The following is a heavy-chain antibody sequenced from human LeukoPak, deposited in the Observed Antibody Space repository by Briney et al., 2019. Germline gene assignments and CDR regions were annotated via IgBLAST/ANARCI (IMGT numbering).Heavy chain of an antibody. D-gene: IGHD3-10*01. Sequence: SETLSLTCSVSGVSISSYYWTWIRQPPGKGLEWIGYIYYSGSTNYNPSLKSRVTISVDTSKNHFSLILTSVTAADTAVYYCARGYGSGSYYPYYYGMDVWGQGTTVIVSS. V-gene: IGHV4-59*01. CDR3: ARGYGSGSYYPYYYGMDV. J-gene: IGHJ6*02. CDR2: IYYSGST. CDR1: GVSISSYY.